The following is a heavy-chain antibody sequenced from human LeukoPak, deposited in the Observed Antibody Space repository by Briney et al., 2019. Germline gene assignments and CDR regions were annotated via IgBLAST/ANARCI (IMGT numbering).Heavy chain of an antibody. J-gene: IGHJ5*02. CDR1: GGSISSGGYS. CDR2: IYHSGST. CDR3: ARGGYYDILTGYPNWFDP. Sequence: SQTLSLTCAVSGGSISSGGYSWSWIRQPPGKGLEWIGYIYHSGSTYYNPSLKSRFTISVDRSKNQFSLKLSSVTAADTAVYYCARGGYYDILTGYPNWFDPWGQGTLVTVSS. D-gene: IGHD3-9*01. V-gene: IGHV4-30-2*01.